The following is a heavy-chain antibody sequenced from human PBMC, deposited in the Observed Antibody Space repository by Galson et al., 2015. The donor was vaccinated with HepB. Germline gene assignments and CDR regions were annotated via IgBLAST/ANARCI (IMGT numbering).Heavy chain of an antibody. V-gene: IGHV3-74*01. J-gene: IGHJ4*02. D-gene: IGHD3-10*01. CDR3: VRGYGWGSLEYFDY. CDR2: INNDGSYT. Sequence: SLRLSCAVSGLTFSSSWMHWVRQAPGKGLVWVSRINNDGSYTTYADSVKGRFTISRDNAKNTLYLQMNSLRAEDTAVYYCVRGYGWGSLEYFDYWGQGTLVTVSS. CDR1: GLTFSSSW.